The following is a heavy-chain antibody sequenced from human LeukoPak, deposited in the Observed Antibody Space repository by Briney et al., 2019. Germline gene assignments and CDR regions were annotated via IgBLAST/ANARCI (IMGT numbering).Heavy chain of an antibody. CDR3: ARTTGYTSSWSDGLDI. D-gene: IGHD6-13*01. CDR1: RYTFNDNY. J-gene: IGHJ3*02. V-gene: IGHV1-2*02. CDR2: INPNSGGT. Sequence: AGVEGSCQASRYTFNDNYMHWVRQAPGQGLQWMGWINPNSGGTNFAQNFQGRVTMTSDTSINTAYMELTRLRYDDTAVYYCARTTGYTSSWSDGLDIWGQRTMVTVSS.